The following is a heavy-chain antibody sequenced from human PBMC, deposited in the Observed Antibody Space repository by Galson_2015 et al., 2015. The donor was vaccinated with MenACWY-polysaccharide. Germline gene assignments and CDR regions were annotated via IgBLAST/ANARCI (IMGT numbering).Heavy chain of an antibody. D-gene: IGHD2-15*01. J-gene: IGHJ4*02. CDR1: RFTFSTYW. Sequence: SLRLSCAASRFTFSTYWMTWVRQAPGKGLEWVANIKPDGSQKNYVDSVKGRFTISRDNARDSLYLQMNSLRDEDTAIYYCARGARWLDDWGQGTLVTVSS. CDR2: IKPDGSQK. V-gene: IGHV3-7*04. CDR3: ARGARWLDD.